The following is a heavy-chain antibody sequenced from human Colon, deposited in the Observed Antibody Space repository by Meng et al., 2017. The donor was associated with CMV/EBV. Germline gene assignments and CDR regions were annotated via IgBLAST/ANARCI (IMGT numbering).Heavy chain of an antibody. V-gene: IGHV3-NL1*01. CDR2: ISGGGTTT. CDR1: GFTFSSYG. J-gene: IGHJ4*02. CDR3: AKGREYIDFWSGFT. D-gene: IGHD3-3*01. Sequence: GESLKISCAASGFTFSSYGMHWVRQAPGKGLEWLSVISGGGTTTYYADSVKGRFTISRDNSKNTVYLQMNTLEAEDTALYYCAKGREYIDFWSGFTWGQGTLVTVSS.